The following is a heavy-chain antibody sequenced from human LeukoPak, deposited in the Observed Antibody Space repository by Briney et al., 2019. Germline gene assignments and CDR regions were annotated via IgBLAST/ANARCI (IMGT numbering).Heavy chain of an antibody. D-gene: IGHD3-9*01. CDR2: MNPNSGNT. Sequence: ASVKVSCKASGYTFTSYDINWVRQATGQGLEWMGWMNPNSGNTGYAQKFQGRVTMTRNTSISTAYMELSSLRSEDTAVYYCATSYYDILTGYLPNFDYWGQGTLVTVSS. CDR3: ATSYYDILTGYLPNFDY. V-gene: IGHV1-8*01. J-gene: IGHJ4*02. CDR1: GYTFTSYD.